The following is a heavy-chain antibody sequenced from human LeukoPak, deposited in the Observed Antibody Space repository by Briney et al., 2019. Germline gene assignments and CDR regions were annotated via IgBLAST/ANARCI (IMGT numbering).Heavy chain of an antibody. CDR2: IYHSGST. V-gene: IGHV4-4*02. Sequence: PSETLSLTCAVSGGSISSSNWWSWVRQPPGKGLEWIGEIYHSGSTNYNPSLKSRVTISVDKSKNQFSLKLSSVTAADTAVYYCARGRGYSYGYLGYWGQGTLVTVSS. J-gene: IGHJ4*02. CDR3: ARGRGYSYGYLGY. CDR1: GGSISSSNW. D-gene: IGHD5-18*01.